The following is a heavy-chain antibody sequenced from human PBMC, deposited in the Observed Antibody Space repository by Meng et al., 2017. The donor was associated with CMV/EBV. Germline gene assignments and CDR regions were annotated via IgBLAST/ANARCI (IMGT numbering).Heavy chain of an antibody. CDR1: GGSFSGYY. Sequence: SETLSLTCAVYGGSFSGYYWSWIRQPPGKGLEWIGEINHSGSTNYNPSLKSRVTISVDTSKNQFSLKLSSVTAADTAVYYCARGTGRSITIFGVVTHYYYGVDVWGQGTTVTVSS. D-gene: IGHD3-3*01. J-gene: IGHJ6*02. CDR2: INHSGST. CDR3: ARGTGRSITIFGVVTHYYYGVDV. V-gene: IGHV4-34*01.